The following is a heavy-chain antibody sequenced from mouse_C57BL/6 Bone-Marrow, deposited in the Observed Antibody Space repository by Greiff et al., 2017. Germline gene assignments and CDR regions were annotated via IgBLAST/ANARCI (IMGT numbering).Heavy chain of an antibody. CDR3: AGYDGVAY. D-gene: IGHD2-2*01. CDR2: IHPSDCDT. CDR1: GYTFTSSW. J-gene: IGHJ3*01. Sequence: QVQLQQPGAELVKPGASVKVSCKASGYTFTSSWMHWVKQRPGQGLEWIGRIHPSDCDTKYNQKFKGKATLTVDKSSSTAYLQLCMLTSEDSAVYYCAGYDGVAYWGQGTLVTVSA. V-gene: IGHV1-74*01.